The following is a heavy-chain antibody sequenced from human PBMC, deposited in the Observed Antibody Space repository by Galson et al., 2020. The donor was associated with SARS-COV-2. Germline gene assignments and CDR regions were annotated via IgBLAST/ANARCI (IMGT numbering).Heavy chain of an antibody. CDR3: VREGTGVGVASTAKNDY. J-gene: IGHJ4*02. CDR2: ISSGSGYI. D-gene: IGHD2-15*01. V-gene: IGHV3-21*01. CDR1: GFSFSSYS. Sequence: PGGSLRLSCVGSGFSFSSYSMNWVRQAPGKGLEWVSSISSGSGYIFYADSVKGRFTISRDNAKDSLFLQMDSLRVEDTAVYYCVREGTGVGVASTAKNDYWGQGTLVTVSS.